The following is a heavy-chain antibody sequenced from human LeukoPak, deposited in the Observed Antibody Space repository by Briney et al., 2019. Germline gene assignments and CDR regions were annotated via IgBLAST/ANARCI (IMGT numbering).Heavy chain of an antibody. CDR2: IKQDGSEK. V-gene: IGHV3-7*01. CDR1: GFTFSSYW. J-gene: IGHJ2*01. CDR3: ARATVGSHWYFDL. Sequence: GGSLRLSCAVSGFTFSSYWMSWVRQAPGKGLEWVANIKQDGSEKYYVDSVKGRFTISRDNAKNSLYLQMNSLRAEDTAVYYCARATVGSHWYFDLWGRGTLVTVSS. D-gene: IGHD1-14*01.